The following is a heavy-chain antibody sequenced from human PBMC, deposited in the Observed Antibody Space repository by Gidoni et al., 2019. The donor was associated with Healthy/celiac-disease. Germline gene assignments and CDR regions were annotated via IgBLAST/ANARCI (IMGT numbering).Heavy chain of an antibody. Sequence: QVQLQESGPGLVKPSQTLSLTCTVSGGSISSGDYYWSWIRQPPGKGLEWIGYIYYSGSTYYNPSLKSRVTISVDTSKNQFSLKLSSVTAADTAVYYCARDLGDSSGYYPDAFDIWGRGTMVTVSS. CDR2: IYYSGST. J-gene: IGHJ3*02. D-gene: IGHD3-22*01. V-gene: IGHV4-30-4*01. CDR3: ARDLGDSSGYYPDAFDI. CDR1: GGSISSGDYY.